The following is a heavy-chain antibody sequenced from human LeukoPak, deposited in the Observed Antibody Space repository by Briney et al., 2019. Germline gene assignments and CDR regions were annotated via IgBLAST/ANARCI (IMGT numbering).Heavy chain of an antibody. CDR1: GGSISSYY. CDR3: AREGLATMIRGVIPY. D-gene: IGHD3-10*01. V-gene: IGHV4-59*01. J-gene: IGHJ4*02. CDR2: IYYSGNT. Sequence: SETLSLTCTVSGGSISSYYWSWIRQPPGKGLEWIGYIYYSGNTNYNPSLKSRVTISVDTSKNQFSLKLSSVTAADTAVYYCAREGLATMIRGVIPYWGQGTLVTVSS.